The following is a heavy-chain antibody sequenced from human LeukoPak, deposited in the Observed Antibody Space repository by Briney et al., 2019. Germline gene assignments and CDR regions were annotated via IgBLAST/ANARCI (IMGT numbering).Heavy chain of an antibody. D-gene: IGHD3-10*01. V-gene: IGHV3-30*02. J-gene: IGHJ6*03. CDR2: IRYDGSNK. CDR1: GFTFSGYG. CDR3: AKTHGVYDYYYMDV. Sequence: GGSLRLSCAASGFTFSGYGMHWVRQAPGKGLEWVAFIRYDGSNKYYADSVKGRFTISRDNSKNTLYLQMNSLRAEDTAVYYCAKTHGVYDYYYMDVWGKGTTVTVSS.